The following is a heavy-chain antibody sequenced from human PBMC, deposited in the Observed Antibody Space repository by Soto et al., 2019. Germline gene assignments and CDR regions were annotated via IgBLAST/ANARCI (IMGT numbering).Heavy chain of an antibody. CDR2: INSDGSST. Sequence: EVQLVESGGGLVQPGGSLRLSCAASGFTFSSYWMHWVRQAPGKGLVWVSRINSDGSSTSYADSVKGRFTISRDNAKNTIYLQMNMRRAEAKDVYYYARARPYYDFWSRYSQLDVWGKGTTVTVSS. J-gene: IGHJ6*04. V-gene: IGHV3-74*01. CDR1: GFTFSSYW. D-gene: IGHD3-3*01. CDR3: ARARPYYDFWSRYSQLDV.